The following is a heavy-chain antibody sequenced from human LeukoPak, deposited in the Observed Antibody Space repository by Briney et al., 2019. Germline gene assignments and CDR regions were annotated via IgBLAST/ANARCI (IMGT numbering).Heavy chain of an antibody. CDR1: GFTVRSNY. Sequence: GGSLRLSCAASGFTVRSNYMSWVRQAPGKGLECVSVIDSGGSTYYADSVKGRFSISRDNSKNTVYLEMKSLRVEDTAVYYCAREDAFDYWGQGTLVTVSS. CDR3: AREDAFDY. J-gene: IGHJ4*02. D-gene: IGHD2-8*01. CDR2: IDSGGST. V-gene: IGHV3-53*01.